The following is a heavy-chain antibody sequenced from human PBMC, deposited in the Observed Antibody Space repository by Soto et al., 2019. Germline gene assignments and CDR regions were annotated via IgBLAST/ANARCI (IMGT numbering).Heavy chain of an antibody. J-gene: IGHJ6*02. D-gene: IGHD4-4*01. CDR2: LIPVFDTP. V-gene: IGHV1-69*01. CDR1: SFYA. CDR3: ASTPVTGRYSYYGMDA. Sequence: QVQPVQSGSEVKKPGSSVRVSCKTGSFYAVSWVRQAPGQGLEWMGGLIPVFDTPSYAQKFQGRVTITADESNSKAYMELSSLRSEDTALYYCASTPVTGRYSYYGMDAWDQGIAVTVSS.